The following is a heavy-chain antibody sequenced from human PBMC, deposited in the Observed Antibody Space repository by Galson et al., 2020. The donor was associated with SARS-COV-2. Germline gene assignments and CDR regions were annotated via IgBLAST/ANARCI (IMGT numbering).Heavy chain of an antibody. CDR3: ATLGSLGDPYSYYYYYYMDV. CDR1: GYTLTELS. CDR2: FDPEDGET. J-gene: IGHJ6*03. V-gene: IGHV1-24*01. D-gene: IGHD3-10*01. Sequence: ASVKVSCKVSGYTLTELSMHWVRQAPGKGLEWMGGFDPEDGETIYAQKFQGRVTMTEDTSTDTAYMELSSLRSEDTAVYYCATLGSLGDPYSYYYYYYMDVWGKGTTVTVSS.